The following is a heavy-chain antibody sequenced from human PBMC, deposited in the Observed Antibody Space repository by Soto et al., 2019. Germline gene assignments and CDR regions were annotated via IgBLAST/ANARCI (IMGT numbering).Heavy chain of an antibody. CDR2: ISGSGGST. J-gene: IGHJ5*02. V-gene: IGHV3-23*01. D-gene: IGHD1-26*01. CDR3: ATHGSGSYGWFDP. Sequence: PGGSLRLSCAASGFTFSIYAMSWFRQAPGKGLEWVSAISGSGGSTYYADSVKGRFTISRDNSKNTLYLQMNSLRAEDTAVYYCATHGSGSYGWFDPWGQGTLVTVSS. CDR1: GFTFSIYA.